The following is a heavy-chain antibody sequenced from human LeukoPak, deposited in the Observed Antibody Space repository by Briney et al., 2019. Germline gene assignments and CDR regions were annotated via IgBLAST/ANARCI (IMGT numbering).Heavy chain of an antibody. CDR2: VSSNGGST. J-gene: IGHJ4*02. V-gene: IGHV3-64*01. Sequence: GGSLRLSCAPSGFTFSSYAMHWVRQAPRKGLEYVSAVSSNGGSTYYANSVKGRFTISRDNSKNTLYLQMGSLRAEDMAVYYCARGVRGYSYAYSAPFDYWGQGTLVTVSS. CDR3: ARGVRGYSYAYSAPFDY. D-gene: IGHD5-18*01. CDR1: GFTFSSYA.